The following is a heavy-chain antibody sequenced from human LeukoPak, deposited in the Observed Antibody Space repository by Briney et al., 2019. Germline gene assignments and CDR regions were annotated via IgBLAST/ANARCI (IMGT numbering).Heavy chain of an antibody. V-gene: IGHV4-34*01. CDR1: GGSFSGYY. CDR2: INHSGST. D-gene: IGHD3-3*01. Sequence: SSETLSLTCAVYGGSFSGYYWSWIRQPPGKGLEWIGEINHSGSTNYNPSLKSRITISVDTSKNQFSLKLSSVTAADTAVYYCARGPLGDDKLLRFLEWLIFDYWGQGTLVTVSS. J-gene: IGHJ4*02. CDR3: ARGPLGDDKLLRFLEWLIFDY.